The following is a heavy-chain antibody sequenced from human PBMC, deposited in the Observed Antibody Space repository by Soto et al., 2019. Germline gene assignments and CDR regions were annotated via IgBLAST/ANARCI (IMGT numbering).Heavy chain of an antibody. V-gene: IGHV3-23*01. J-gene: IGHJ4*02. D-gene: IGHD2-15*01. CDR3: AKAPRYCSGGSCYSVYY. CDR1: GFTFSSYA. CDR2: ISGSGGST. Sequence: EVQLLESGGGLVQPGGSLRLSCAASGFTFSSYAMSWVRQAPGKGLEWVSAISGSGGSTYYADSVKGRFTISRDNSKNPLYLQMNSLRAEDTAVYYCAKAPRYCSGGSCYSVYYWGQGTLVTVSS.